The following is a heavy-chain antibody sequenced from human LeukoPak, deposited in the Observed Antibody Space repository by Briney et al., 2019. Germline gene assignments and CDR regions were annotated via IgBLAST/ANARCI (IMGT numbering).Heavy chain of an antibody. CDR3: AKEEGQVPGPLVVAGTYYFDY. CDR1: GYTFTSKH. V-gene: IGHV1-46*01. J-gene: IGHJ4*02. CDR2: INPSGRST. Sequence: ASVKVSCKASGYTFTSKHIHWVRQAPGQGLEWMGIINPSGRSTNYAQKFQGRVTMTSDTSTSTVFMELSSLRSEDTAVYYCAKEEGQVPGPLVVAGTYYFDYWGQGTLVTVSS. D-gene: IGHD2-15*01.